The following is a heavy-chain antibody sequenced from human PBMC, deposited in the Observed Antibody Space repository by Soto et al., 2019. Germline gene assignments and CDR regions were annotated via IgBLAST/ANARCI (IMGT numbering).Heavy chain of an antibody. CDR1: GGSFSGYY. J-gene: IGHJ6*02. D-gene: IGHD6-19*01. CDR3: ARGWADYYYGMDV. CDR2: INHSGST. Sequence: PSETLSLTCAVYGGSFSGYYWSWIRQPPGKGLEWIGEINHSGSTNYNPSLKSRVTISVDTSKNQFSLKLSSVTAADTALYYCARGWADYYYGMDVWGQGTTVTVSS. V-gene: IGHV4-34*01.